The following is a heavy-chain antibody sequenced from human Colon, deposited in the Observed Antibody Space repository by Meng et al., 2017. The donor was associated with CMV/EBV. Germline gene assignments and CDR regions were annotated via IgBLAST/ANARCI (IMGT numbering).Heavy chain of an antibody. J-gene: IGHJ4*02. V-gene: IGHV1-18*01. CDR3: ATELSRGGY. CDR1: GDTFIDFG. CDR2: ISAYNGNT. Sequence: QVQLVKSGTEVKKPGAAVKVSCKASGDTFIDFGISWVGQAPGQGLEWMGWISAYNGNTNYAPEFQGRVTLTTDTSTTTDTSTTTVYMELRSLRSDDTAIYYCATELSRGGYWGQGTLVTVSS.